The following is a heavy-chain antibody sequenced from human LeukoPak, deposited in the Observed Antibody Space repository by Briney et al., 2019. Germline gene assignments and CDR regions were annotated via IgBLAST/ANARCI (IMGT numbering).Heavy chain of an antibody. CDR3: ARGQRTGDLDAFDI. Sequence: PGGSLRLSCAASGFTFSDYYMSWLRQAPGKGLEWVSYISSSGSTIYYADSVNRRFTISRENAKNSLYLQMNSLRAEDTAVYYCARGQRTGDLDAFDIWGQGTMVTVSS. D-gene: IGHD4-17*01. CDR2: ISSSGSTI. CDR1: GFTFSDYY. J-gene: IGHJ3*02. V-gene: IGHV3-11*01.